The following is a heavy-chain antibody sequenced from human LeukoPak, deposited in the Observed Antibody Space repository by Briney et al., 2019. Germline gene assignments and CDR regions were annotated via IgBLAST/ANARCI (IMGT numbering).Heavy chain of an antibody. CDR2: IASDGSST. V-gene: IGHV3-74*01. J-gene: IGHJ4*02. D-gene: IGHD4-23*01. Sequence: GSLRLSCAASGFTFSSYWMNWVRQAPGKGLVWVSRIASDGSSTTYADSVKGRFSISRDNAKNTLYLQMNSLRVDDTAVYYCARGRPHGNDYWGQRTLVTVSS. CDR1: GFTFSSYW. CDR3: ARGRPHGNDY.